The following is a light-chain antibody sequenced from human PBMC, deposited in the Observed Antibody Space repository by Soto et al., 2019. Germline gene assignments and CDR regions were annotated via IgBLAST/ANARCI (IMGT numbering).Light chain of an antibody. CDR1: QSVNRF. J-gene: IGKJ2*01. CDR2: AAS. Sequence: DIQMTQSPSSLSASLGDRVTITCRANQSVNRFLNWYQQRPGRAPKVLIYAASTLQSGVPSRFSGNGSGTDFTLTISSLQPEDFATYFCQQTYRPPYTFAQGTRLEIK. V-gene: IGKV1-39*01. CDR3: QQTYRPPYT.